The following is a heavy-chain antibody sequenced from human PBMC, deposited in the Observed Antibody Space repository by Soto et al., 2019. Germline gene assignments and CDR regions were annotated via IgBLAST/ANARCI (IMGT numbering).Heavy chain of an antibody. J-gene: IGHJ6*02. CDR1: GFTFSSYA. CDR3: AKVGYSRRDGYNCYYYYGMDV. Sequence: GGSLRLSCAASGFTFSSYAMSWVRQAPGKGLEWVSAISGSGGSTYYADSVKGRFTISRDNSKNTLYLQMNSLRAEDTDVYNCAKVGYSRRDGYNCYYYYGMDVWGQGTTVTVSS. CDR2: ISGSGGST. D-gene: IGHD5-12*01. V-gene: IGHV3-23*01.